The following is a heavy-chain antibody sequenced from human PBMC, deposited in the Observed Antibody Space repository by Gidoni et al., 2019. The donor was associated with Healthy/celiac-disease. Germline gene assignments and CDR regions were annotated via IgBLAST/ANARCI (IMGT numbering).Heavy chain of an antibody. J-gene: IGHJ4*02. D-gene: IGHD2-21*02. CDR3: ARVEKGGDLSPFDY. V-gene: IGHV4-31*03. CDR1: GRSITRGGYY. CDR2: IYYSGST. Sequence: QVPLQESGPGLVTPPQTLYLTCPVSGRSITRGGYYWSWIRQHPGKGLEWIGYIYYSGSTYYNPSLKSRVTISVDTSKNQFSLKLSSVTAADTAVYYCARVEKGGDLSPFDYWGQGTLVTVSS.